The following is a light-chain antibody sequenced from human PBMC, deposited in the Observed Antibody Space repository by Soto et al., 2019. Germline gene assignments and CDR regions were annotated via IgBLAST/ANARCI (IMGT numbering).Light chain of an antibody. J-gene: IGLJ2*01. CDR3: SSVDSRSLLV. V-gene: IGLV2-23*01. CDR1: ASGVGSHDL. CDR2: EGN. Sequence: QSALTQPASVSGSPGQTITISCTGTASGVGSHDLVSWYQQYPGKAPKLMIYEGNKRPSGISNRFSGAKSAGSAASLTISGLQAEDEAAYYCSSVDSRSLLVFGGGTKVTVL.